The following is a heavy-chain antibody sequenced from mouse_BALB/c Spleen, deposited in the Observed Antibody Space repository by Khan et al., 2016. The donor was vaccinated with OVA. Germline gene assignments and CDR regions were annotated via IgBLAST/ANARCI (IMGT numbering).Heavy chain of an antibody. CDR3: ARVYGGDFDY. V-gene: IGHV3-2*02. J-gene: IGHJ2*01. D-gene: IGHD1-1*01. CDR2: ISYSGNT. Sequence: EVQLQESGPGLVKPSQSLSLTCTVTGYSITSDYAWNWIRQFPGNTLEWMGFISYSGNTKYNPSLKSRISITRDTSKNPFFLQWNSVTFEDTATYYCARVYGGDFDYWGQGTALTVSS. CDR1: GYSITSDYA.